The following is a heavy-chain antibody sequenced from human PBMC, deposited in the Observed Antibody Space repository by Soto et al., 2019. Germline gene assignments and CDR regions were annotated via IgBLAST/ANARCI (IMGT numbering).Heavy chain of an antibody. D-gene: IGHD1-26*01. CDR2: TYYRSKWYN. J-gene: IGHJ4*02. Sequence: SQTLSLTCVISGDSVASNSAAWNWIRQSPSRGLEWLGRTYYRSKWYNEYAVSVKSRITIKPDTSKNKFSLQLNSVIAEDTAVYYCAGMQDGALAYWGQGSVVTVSS. CDR1: GDSVASNSAA. CDR3: AGMQDGALAY. V-gene: IGHV6-1*01.